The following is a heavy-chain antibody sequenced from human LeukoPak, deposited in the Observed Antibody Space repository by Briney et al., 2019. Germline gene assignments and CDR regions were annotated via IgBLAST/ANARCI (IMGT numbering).Heavy chain of an antibody. J-gene: IGHJ4*02. CDR1: GGSISSGGNY. Sequence: PSETLSLTCTVSGGSISSGGNYWSWLRQLPGKGLEWIGYIYYVGNTNYNPSLKSRLSMSVDTSKNQFSLRLTSVTAADTAVYYCARVEVIESTRYFDYWGQGAMVSVSS. CDR3: ARVEVIESTRYFDY. V-gene: IGHV4-31*03. CDR2: IYYVGNT. D-gene: IGHD3-16*02.